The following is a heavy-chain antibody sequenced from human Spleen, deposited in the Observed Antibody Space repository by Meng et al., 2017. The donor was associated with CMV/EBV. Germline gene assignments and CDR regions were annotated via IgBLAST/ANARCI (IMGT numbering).Heavy chain of an antibody. V-gene: IGHV3-48*04. CDR3: VRGYSTNWNQPAYFDY. CDR1: GFTFSTFS. Sequence: GESLKISCAASGFTFSTFSMNWVRQAPGKGLEWISYITSSSATIYHSDSVKGRFTISRDNAKDSLYLQLNSLRAEDTAVYYCVRGYSTNWNQPAYFDYWDQGALVTVSS. CDR2: ITSSSATI. D-gene: IGHD1-1*01. J-gene: IGHJ4*02.